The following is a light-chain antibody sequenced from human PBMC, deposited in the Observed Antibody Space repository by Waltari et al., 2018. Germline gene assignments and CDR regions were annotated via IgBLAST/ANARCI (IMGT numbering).Light chain of an antibody. V-gene: IGKV3-20*01. CDR3: QQFGSSPRT. CDR1: QILSDSY. J-gene: IGKJ1*01. Sequence: EIVLTQSPVTLSLSPGESATLSCRASQILSDSYLARYQQKPGQSPRLLIFGASIRATGIPERFSSSGSGADFTLTISRLEPEDFAVYYCQQFGSSPRTFGQGTKVEFK. CDR2: GAS.